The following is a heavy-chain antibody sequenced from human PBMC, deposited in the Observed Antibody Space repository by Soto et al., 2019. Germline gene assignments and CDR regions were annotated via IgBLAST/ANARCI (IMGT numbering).Heavy chain of an antibody. CDR2: IIPIFGTA. CDR1: GGTFSSYA. D-gene: IGHD3-10*01. V-gene: IGHV1-69*13. Sequence: SVKVSCKASGGTFSSYAISWVRQAPGQGLEWMGGIIPIFGTANYAQKFQGRVTITADESTSTAYMELSSLRSEDTAVYYCARGYYYGSGGPLDYWGKGTLVTVSS. CDR3: ARGYYYGSGGPLDY. J-gene: IGHJ4*02.